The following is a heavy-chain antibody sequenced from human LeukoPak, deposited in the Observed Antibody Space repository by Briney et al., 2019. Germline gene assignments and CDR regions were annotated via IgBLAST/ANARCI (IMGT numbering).Heavy chain of an antibody. D-gene: IGHD3-22*01. CDR1: GGSISSYY. J-gene: IGHJ4*02. V-gene: IGHV4-59*08. Sequence: SETLSLTCTVSGGSISSYYWSWIRQPPGKGLVWIGYIYYSGSTNYNPSLKSRVTISVDTSKNQFSLKLSSVTAADTAVYYCARRRDSSGYVDYWGQGTLVTVSS. CDR2: IYYSGST. CDR3: ARRRDSSGYVDY.